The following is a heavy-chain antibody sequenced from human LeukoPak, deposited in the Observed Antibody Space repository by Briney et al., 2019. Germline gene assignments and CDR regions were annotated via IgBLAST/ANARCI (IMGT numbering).Heavy chain of an antibody. Sequence: GGSLRLSCAASGFTFDDYAMHWVRQAPGKGLEWVSGISWNSGNIDYADSVKGRFTISRDNAKNSLYLQMNSLRAEDTALYYCAKAPLLPAAKNYFYYGMDVWGQGTTVTVSS. CDR2: ISWNSGNI. CDR3: AKAPLLPAAKNYFYYGMDV. CDR1: GFTFDDYA. D-gene: IGHD2-2*01. J-gene: IGHJ6*02. V-gene: IGHV3-9*01.